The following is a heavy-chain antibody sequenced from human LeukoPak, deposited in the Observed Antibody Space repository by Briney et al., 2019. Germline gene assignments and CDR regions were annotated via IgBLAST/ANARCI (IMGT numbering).Heavy chain of an antibody. Sequence: SETLSLTCTVSGGSISSGGSYWSWIRQHPGKGLEWIGYIYYSGSTYYNPSLKSRVTISVDTSKNQFSLKLSSVTAADTAVYYCARAELYSNPFDYWGQGTLVTVSS. D-gene: IGHD4-11*01. CDR1: GGSISSGGSY. V-gene: IGHV4-31*03. CDR3: ARAELYSNPFDY. CDR2: IYYSGST. J-gene: IGHJ4*02.